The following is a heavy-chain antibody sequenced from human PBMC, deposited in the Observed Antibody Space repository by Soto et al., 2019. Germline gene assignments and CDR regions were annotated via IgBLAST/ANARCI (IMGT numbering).Heavy chain of an antibody. V-gene: IGHV3-64*01. J-gene: IGHJ6*02. D-gene: IGHD3-10*01. CDR1: GFTFSSYA. Sequence: GGSLRLSCAASGFTFSSYAMHWVRQAPGKGLEYVSAISSNGGSTYYANSVKGRFTISRDNSKNTLYLQMGSLRAEDMAVYYCASSIRGSGSFSYYGMDVWGQGTTVTVSS. CDR2: ISSNGGST. CDR3: ASSIRGSGSFSYYGMDV.